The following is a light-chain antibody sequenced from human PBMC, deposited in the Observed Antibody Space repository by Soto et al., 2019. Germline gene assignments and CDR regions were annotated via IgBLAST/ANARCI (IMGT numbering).Light chain of an antibody. V-gene: IGLV1-47*01. CDR1: SSNIGSNY. CDR2: RNN. J-gene: IGLJ3*02. CDR3: AAWDDSLSGPRV. Sequence: QSVLTQPPSASGTPGQRVTISCSGSSSNIGSNYVYWYQQLPGTAPKLLIYRNNQRPSGVHDRFSGSKSGTSASLAISGLRSEDEAEYYCAAWDDSLSGPRVFGGGTKVTVL.